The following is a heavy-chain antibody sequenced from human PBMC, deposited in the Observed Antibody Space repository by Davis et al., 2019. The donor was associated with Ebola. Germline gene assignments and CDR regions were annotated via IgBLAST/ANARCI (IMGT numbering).Heavy chain of an antibody. V-gene: IGHV1-2*02. Sequence: ASVKVSCKASGYTFTGYYMYWVRQAPGQGLEWMGWINPNSGGTNYAQKFQGRVTMTRDTSISTAYMELSRLRSDDTAVYYCARDRPAAIRSVNWFDPWGQGTLVNVSS. CDR3: ARDRPAAIRSVNWFDP. J-gene: IGHJ5*02. CDR1: GYTFTGYY. D-gene: IGHD2-2*02. CDR2: INPNSGGT.